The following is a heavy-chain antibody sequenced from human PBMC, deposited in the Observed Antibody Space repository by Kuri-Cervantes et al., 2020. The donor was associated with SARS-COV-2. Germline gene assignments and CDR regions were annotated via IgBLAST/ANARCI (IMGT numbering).Heavy chain of an antibody. CDR3: ARDPGIRALYGMDV. D-gene: IGHD3-10*01. V-gene: IGHV1-2*02. Sequence: ASVKVSCKASGYTFTGYYMHWVRQAPGQGLEWMGWINPNSGGTNYAQKFQGRVTMTRDTSISTAYMELSRLRSDDTAVYYCARDPGIRALYGMDVWGQGTTVTVSS. CDR2: INPNSGGT. CDR1: GYTFTGYY. J-gene: IGHJ6*02.